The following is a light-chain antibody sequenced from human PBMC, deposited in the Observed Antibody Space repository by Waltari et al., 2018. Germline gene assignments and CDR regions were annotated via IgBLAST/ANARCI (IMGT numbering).Light chain of an antibody. CDR1: YSNIGSNI. J-gene: IGLJ2*01. V-gene: IGLV1-44*01. Sequence: QSVLTQPPSASGTPGQRVSISCSGSYSNIGSNIVTWYQQLPGTAPKLLIYSNDDLPSGVPDRLSGSKSGTSASLAISGLQSEDEAEYYCATWDDRLTGVVFGGGTRVTVL. CDR2: SND. CDR3: ATWDDRLTGVV.